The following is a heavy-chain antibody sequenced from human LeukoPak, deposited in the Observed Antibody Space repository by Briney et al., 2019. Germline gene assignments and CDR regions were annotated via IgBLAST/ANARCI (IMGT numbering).Heavy chain of an antibody. CDR3: ARDLGAAAGWFDP. D-gene: IGHD6-13*01. V-gene: IGHV4-59*01. CDR2: IYYSGST. CDR1: GGSISSYY. J-gene: IGHJ5*02. Sequence: PSETLSLTCTVSGGSISSYYWSWIRQPPGKGLEWIGYIYYSGSTNYNPSLKSRVTISVDTSKNQFSLKLSSVTAADTAVHYCARDLGAAAGWFDPWGQGTLVTVSS.